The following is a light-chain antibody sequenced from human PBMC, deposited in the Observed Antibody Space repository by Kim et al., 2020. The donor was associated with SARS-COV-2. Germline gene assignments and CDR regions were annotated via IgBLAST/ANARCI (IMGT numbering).Light chain of an antibody. Sequence: GQSITISCTGSSSDVGGYNSVSWYQQHPGKAPNLMIYGVTKRPSGVSNRFSGSKSGDTASLTISGLQAEDEADYYCTSYTRSITYVFGTGTKVTVL. CDR3: TSYTRSITYV. J-gene: IGLJ1*01. CDR2: GVT. CDR1: SSDVGGYNS. V-gene: IGLV2-14*03.